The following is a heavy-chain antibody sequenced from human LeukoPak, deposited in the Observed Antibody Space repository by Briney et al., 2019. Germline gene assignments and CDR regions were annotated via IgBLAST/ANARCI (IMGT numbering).Heavy chain of an antibody. CDR2: ISSSSSYI. D-gene: IGHD4-17*01. CDR3: ARGNGDYGGYYYYYYMDV. J-gene: IGHJ6*03. CDR1: RFTFSSYS. Sequence: SEGSLRLSCAASRFTFSSYSMNWVRQAPGKGLEWVSSISSSSSYIYYADSVKGRFTISRDNAKNSLYLQMNSLRAEDTAVYYCARGNGDYGGYYYYYYMDVWGKGTTVTISS. V-gene: IGHV3-21*01.